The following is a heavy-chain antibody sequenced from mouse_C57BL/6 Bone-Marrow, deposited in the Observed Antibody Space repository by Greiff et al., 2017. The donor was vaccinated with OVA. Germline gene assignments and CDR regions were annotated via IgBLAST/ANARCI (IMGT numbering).Heavy chain of an antibody. CDR2: IYPRSGNT. CDR1: GYTFTSYG. V-gene: IGHV1-81*01. CDR3: ARRYYGSSRYWYFDV. Sequence: QVQLQQSGAELARPGASVKLSCKASGYTFTSYGISWVKQSTGQGLEWIGEIYPRSGNTYYNEKFKGKATLTADKSSSTAYMELRSLTSEDSAVYFCARRYYGSSRYWYFDVWGTGTTVTVAS. J-gene: IGHJ1*03. D-gene: IGHD1-1*01.